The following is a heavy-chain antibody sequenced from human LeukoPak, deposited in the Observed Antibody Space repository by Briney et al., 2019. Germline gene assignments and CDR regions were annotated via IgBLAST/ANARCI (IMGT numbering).Heavy chain of an antibody. CDR3: ARDWSGYTFYG. J-gene: IGHJ4*02. CDR2: ISATGNYI. Sequence: GGSLRLSCAASGFIFSSYSMNWVRQAPGKGLEWVSSISATGNYIYYADAVKGRFTISRDNAKNSLYLQMSSPRAEDTSVYYCARDWSGYTFYGWGQGTLVTVA. D-gene: IGHD3-3*01. V-gene: IGHV3-21*01. CDR1: GFIFSSYS.